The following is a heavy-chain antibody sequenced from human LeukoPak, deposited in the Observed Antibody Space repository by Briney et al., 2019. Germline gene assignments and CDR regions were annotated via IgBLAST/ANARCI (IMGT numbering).Heavy chain of an antibody. V-gene: IGHV3-23*01. Sequence: PGGSMRLSCAASGFTFSSYAMSWVRPAPGKGLEWVSAISGSGGRTYYADSVKGRFTISRDNSKNTLYLQMNSLRAEDTAVYYCAREVRGGNCSGGSCYPGKNAFDIWGQGTMVTVSS. CDR3: AREVRGGNCSGGSCYPGKNAFDI. J-gene: IGHJ3*02. CDR1: GFTFSSYA. D-gene: IGHD2-15*01. CDR2: ISGSGGRT.